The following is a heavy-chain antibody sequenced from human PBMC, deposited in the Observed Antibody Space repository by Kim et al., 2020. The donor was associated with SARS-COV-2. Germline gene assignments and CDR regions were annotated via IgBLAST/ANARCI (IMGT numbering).Heavy chain of an antibody. J-gene: IGHJ6*02. D-gene: IGHD5-12*01. CDR3: AKDGIDDIVATGGHYYYYGMDV. CDR1: GFTFSSYG. Sequence: GGSLRLSCAASGFTFSSYGMHWVRQAPGKGLEWVAVISYDGSNKYYADSVKGRFTISRDNSKNTLYLQMNSLRAEDTAVYYCAKDGIDDIVATGGHYYYYGMDVWGQGTTVTVSS. V-gene: IGHV3-30*18. CDR2: ISYDGSNK.